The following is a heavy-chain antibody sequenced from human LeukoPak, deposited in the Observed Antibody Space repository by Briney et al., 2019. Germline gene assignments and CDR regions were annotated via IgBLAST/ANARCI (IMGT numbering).Heavy chain of an antibody. Sequence: GGSLRPSCAASGFTFSSYGMHWVRQAPGKGLEWVAVISYDGSNKYYADSVKGRFTISRDNSKSTLYLQMNSLRAEDTAVYYCNTLGSDYGDLYFDYWGQGTLVTVSS. V-gene: IGHV3-30*03. J-gene: IGHJ4*02. CDR3: NTLGSDYGDLYFDY. CDR2: ISYDGSNK. D-gene: IGHD4-17*01. CDR1: GFTFSSYG.